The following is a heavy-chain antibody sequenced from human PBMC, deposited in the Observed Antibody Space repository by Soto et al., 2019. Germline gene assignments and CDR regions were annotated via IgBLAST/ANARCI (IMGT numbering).Heavy chain of an antibody. V-gene: IGHV3-15*07. CDR2: IKSKTDGGTT. CDR3: TTDRGWFGEPPMSPSYGMDV. CDR1: GFTFSNAW. D-gene: IGHD3-10*01. J-gene: IGHJ6*02. Sequence: GGSLRLSCAASGFTFSNAWMNWVRQAPGKGLEWVGRIKSKTDGGTTDYAAPVKGRFTISRDDSKNTLYLQMNSLKTEDTAVYYCTTDRGWFGEPPMSPSYGMDVWGQGTTVTVSS.